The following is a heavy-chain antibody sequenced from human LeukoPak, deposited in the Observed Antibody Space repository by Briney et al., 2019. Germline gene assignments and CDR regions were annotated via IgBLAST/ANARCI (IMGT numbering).Heavy chain of an antibody. CDR1: GFTFSSYA. Sequence: GGSLRLSCAASGFTFSSYAMTWVRQAPGKGLEWVSSIRGSGDNTYYADSVKGRFTISRDNSKSTLFLQMNSLRAEDTAMYYCARDRAAAGEADYWGQGTLVTVSS. CDR2: IRGSGDNT. D-gene: IGHD6-13*01. V-gene: IGHV3-23*01. J-gene: IGHJ4*02. CDR3: ARDRAAAGEADY.